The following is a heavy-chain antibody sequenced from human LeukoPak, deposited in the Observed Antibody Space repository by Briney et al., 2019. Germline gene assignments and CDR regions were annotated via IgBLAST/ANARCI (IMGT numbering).Heavy chain of an antibody. J-gene: IGHJ4*02. CDR1: GFTFSNYG. CDR3: AKDSIPSTAGPYYLDY. D-gene: IGHD2-2*02. Sequence: GGSLRLSCAASGFTFSNYGMYWVRQAPGKGLEWVTFMRYGGSYQYYEDSVRGRFTISRDTSKNTLYLQMSSLTPQDTAIYYCAKDSIPSTAGPYYLDYWGQGTLVSVSS. V-gene: IGHV3-30*02. CDR2: MRYGGSYQ.